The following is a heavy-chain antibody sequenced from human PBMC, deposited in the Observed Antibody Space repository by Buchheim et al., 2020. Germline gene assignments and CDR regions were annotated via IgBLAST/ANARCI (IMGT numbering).Heavy chain of an antibody. D-gene: IGHD2-21*01. V-gene: IGHV4-34*01. CDR2: INHSGST. CDR3: AIHDPYCGGDCPDY. Sequence: QVQLQQWGAGLLKPSETLSLTCAVYGGSFSGYYWSWIRQPPGKGLEWIGEINHSGSTNYNPSLTSRVTISVDTSKNQFSLKLSSVTAADTAVYYCAIHDPYCGGDCPDYWGQGTL. J-gene: IGHJ4*02. CDR1: GGSFSGYY.